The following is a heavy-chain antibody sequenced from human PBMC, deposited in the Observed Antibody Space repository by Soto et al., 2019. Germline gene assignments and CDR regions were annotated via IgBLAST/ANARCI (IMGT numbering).Heavy chain of an antibody. D-gene: IGHD3-22*01. J-gene: IGHJ4*02. CDR1: GFTFSNAW. V-gene: IGHV3-15*01. CDR2: IKSKTDGGTT. CDR3: TAGIPSSVIFVPDY. Sequence: PGGSRELAFASSGFTFSNAWMIWVLKAPVKVLECVGRIKSKTDGGTTDYAAHVKGRFTISRDDSKNTLYRQMNSLKTEDTAVYYCTAGIPSSVIFVPDYCDQGTLVTVSS.